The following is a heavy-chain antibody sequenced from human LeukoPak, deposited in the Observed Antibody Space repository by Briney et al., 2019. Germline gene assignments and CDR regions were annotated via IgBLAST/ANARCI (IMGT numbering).Heavy chain of an antibody. D-gene: IGHD3-22*01. V-gene: IGHV4-59*12. CDR3: AREVYYYDSKGAFDI. CDR2: IYYSGST. Sequence: PSETLSLTCTVSGGSISSYYWSWIRQPPGKGLEWIGYIYYSGSTNYNPSLKSRVTTSVDTSKNQFSLKLSSVTAADTAVYYCAREVYYYDSKGAFDIWGQGTMVTVSS. J-gene: IGHJ3*02. CDR1: GGSISSYY.